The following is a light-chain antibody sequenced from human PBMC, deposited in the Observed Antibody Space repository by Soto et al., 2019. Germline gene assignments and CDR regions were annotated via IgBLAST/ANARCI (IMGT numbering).Light chain of an antibody. CDR2: GAS. Sequence: EVVLTQSPATLSLSPGEGATLSCRVSQSISSSYLSWYQQRPGQAPRLLIYGASTRATGIPARFSGSGRGYGTDFTLTISSLQPEDFAVYYCQQDYNLPITFGQGTRLEIK. CDR3: QQDYNLPIT. CDR1: QSISSSY. V-gene: IGKV3D-7*01. J-gene: IGKJ5*01.